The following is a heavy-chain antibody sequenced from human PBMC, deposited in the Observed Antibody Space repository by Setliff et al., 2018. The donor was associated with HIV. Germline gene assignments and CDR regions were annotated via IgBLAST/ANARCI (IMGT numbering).Heavy chain of an antibody. CDR3: ARMYSGYDWSPAGARTRYFDY. D-gene: IGHD5-12*01. Sequence: SETLSLTCAVSGYSISSGYYCGWIRQPPGKGLEWIGSIYHSGSTYYNPSLKSRVTISVDTSENQFSLKLSSVTAADTAVYYCARMYSGYDWSPAGARTRYFDYWGQGTLVTVSS. CDR2: IYHSGST. J-gene: IGHJ4*02. V-gene: IGHV4-38-2*01. CDR1: GYSISSGYY.